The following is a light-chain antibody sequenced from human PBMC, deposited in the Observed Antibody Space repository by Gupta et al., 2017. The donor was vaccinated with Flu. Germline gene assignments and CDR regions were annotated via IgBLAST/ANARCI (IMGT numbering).Light chain of an antibody. CDR1: QNIASSY. CDR2: AAF. Sequence: EIVMTQSPATLSLTPGERATRSCRASQNIASSYLSWYQQRPGQAPRLLIYAAFTRATGIPDRFSGSGSGADFTLTISSLPAEDVGVYYCQQSYSFGQGTKLEIK. CDR3: QQSYS. J-gene: IGKJ2*03. V-gene: IGKV3/OR2-268*02.